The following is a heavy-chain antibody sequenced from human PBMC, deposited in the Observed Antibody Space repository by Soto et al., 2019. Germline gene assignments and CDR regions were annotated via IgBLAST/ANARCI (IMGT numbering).Heavy chain of an antibody. V-gene: IGHV3-30*18. Sequence: PGGSLRLSCAASGFSFSTYGMHWVRQAPGKGLEWMAVISNDGSIKYYADSVKGRFTISRDNSKDTLFLQMNSLRGEGTAVYYCAKVVRADTTSSNFYYYSGMDVWGQGTTVTVSS. CDR1: GFSFSTYG. D-gene: IGHD6-6*01. CDR3: AKVVRADTTSSNFYYYSGMDV. CDR2: ISNDGSIK. J-gene: IGHJ6*02.